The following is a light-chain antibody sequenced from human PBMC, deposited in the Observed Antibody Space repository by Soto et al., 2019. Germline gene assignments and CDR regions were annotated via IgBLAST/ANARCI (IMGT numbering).Light chain of an antibody. J-gene: IGKJ1*01. Sequence: EIVMTQSPATLSVSPGERATLSCRASQSVSSNLAWYQQKPGQAPRLLIYGASSRATAIPDRFSGSGSGTDFTLTISRLEPEDFAVYYCQQYGSSPWAFGLGTKVDIK. CDR2: GAS. CDR3: QQYGSSPWA. CDR1: QSVSSN. V-gene: IGKV3-20*01.